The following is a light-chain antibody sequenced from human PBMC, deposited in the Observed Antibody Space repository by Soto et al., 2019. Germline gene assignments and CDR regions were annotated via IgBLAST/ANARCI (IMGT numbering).Light chain of an antibody. Sequence: DIQMTQSPSTLSASVGDRVTIACRASRSISPWLAWYQQEPGKPPKLLIYGASSLAAGVPSRFSGSGSGTKFTLTIASLQPDDSATYYCQQYTNTNNPWMFGQGTKVDIK. J-gene: IGKJ1*01. CDR2: GAS. CDR3: QQYTNTNNPWM. V-gene: IGKV1-5*01. CDR1: RSISPW.